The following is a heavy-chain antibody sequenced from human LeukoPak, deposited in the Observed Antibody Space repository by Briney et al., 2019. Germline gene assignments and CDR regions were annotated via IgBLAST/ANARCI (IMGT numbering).Heavy chain of an antibody. Sequence: SETLSLTCTVSGGSISSYYWSWIRQPPGKGLEWIGYIYNSGSTNYTHSLKSRVTISEDMSNNQFSLKLSSVTAADTAVYYCARALRLWGGNSGIAFDIWGQGTMVTVSS. V-gene: IGHV4-59*01. D-gene: IGHD4-23*01. J-gene: IGHJ3*02. CDR2: IYNSGST. CDR3: ARALRLWGGNSGIAFDI. CDR1: GGSISSYY.